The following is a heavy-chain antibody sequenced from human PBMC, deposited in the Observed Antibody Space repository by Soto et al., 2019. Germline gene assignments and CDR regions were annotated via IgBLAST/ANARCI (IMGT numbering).Heavy chain of an antibody. CDR1: GGSISRDY. Sequence: QVQLQESGPGLVKPSETLSLTCTVSGGSISRDYWSWIRQPPGKGLEWIGYMYNTGSTVYNPPFKSRVTISEDTSKNQSSLKLNSVTAADTAVYYCARDLWGYCGTDCYPLDVWGQGTTVTVSS. CDR3: ARDLWGYCGTDCYPLDV. V-gene: IGHV4-59*01. J-gene: IGHJ6*02. CDR2: MYNTGST. D-gene: IGHD2-21*02.